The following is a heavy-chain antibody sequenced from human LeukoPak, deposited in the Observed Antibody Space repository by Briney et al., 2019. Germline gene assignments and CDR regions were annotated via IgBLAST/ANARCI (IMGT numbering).Heavy chain of an antibody. CDR1: GCTFSSYA. CDR2: IIPIFGTA. J-gene: IGHJ4*02. Sequence: SVKVSCKASGCTFSSYAISWVRQAPGQGLEWMGGIIPIFGTANYAQKFQGRVTITADEATSTAYMELISLRSEDTAVYYCARDRLWFGELNYYFDYWGQGTLVTVSS. D-gene: IGHD3-10*01. V-gene: IGHV1-69*01. CDR3: ARDRLWFGELNYYFDY.